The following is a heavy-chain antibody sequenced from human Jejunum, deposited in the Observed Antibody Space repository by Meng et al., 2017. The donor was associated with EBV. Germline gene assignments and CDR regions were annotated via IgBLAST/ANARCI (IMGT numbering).Heavy chain of an antibody. J-gene: IGHJ4*01. CDR1: GYILTDFA. V-gene: IGHV1-3*01. CDR3: ASGLGGSCNY. CDR2: INPGTGGR. Sequence: GPLVRSGAGVEEPGDSVKLSCKFSGYILTDFALHWLRQAPGQSPEWWTWINPGTGGRQFTHKFQGRVTISSDTSASTVYMELSGLRSEDTAMYYCASGLGGSCNYWGQGTLVTVSS. D-gene: IGHD3-3*01.